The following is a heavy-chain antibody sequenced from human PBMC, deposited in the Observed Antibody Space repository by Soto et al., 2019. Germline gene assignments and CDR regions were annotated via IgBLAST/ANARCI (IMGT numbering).Heavy chain of an antibody. D-gene: IGHD2-15*01. CDR3: ARGRGLGYCSVGSCYSLDC. CDR1: GGTFSSYA. Sequence: QVQLVQSGAEVKKPGSSVKVSCKASGGTFSSYAISWVRQAPGQGLEWMGGIIPIFGTANYAQKFQGGVTITADESTSTAYVELSSLRSEDTAVYYCARGRGLGYCSVGSCYSLDCWGQGTLVTVSS. J-gene: IGHJ4*02. V-gene: IGHV1-69*12. CDR2: IIPIFGTA.